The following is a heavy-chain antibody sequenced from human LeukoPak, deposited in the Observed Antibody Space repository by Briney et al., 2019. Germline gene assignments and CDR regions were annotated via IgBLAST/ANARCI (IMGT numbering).Heavy chain of an antibody. CDR2: INHSGST. CDR3: AREGYPRRYCSSTSCRSGYYYMDV. CDR1: GGSFSGYY. J-gene: IGHJ6*03. V-gene: IGHV4-34*01. D-gene: IGHD2-2*01. Sequence: PSETLSLTCAVYGGSFSGYYWSWFRQPPGKGLEWIGEINHSGSTNYNPSLKSRVTISVDTSKNQFSLKLSSVTAADTAVYYCAREGYPRRYCSSTSCRSGYYYMDVWGKGTTVTVSS.